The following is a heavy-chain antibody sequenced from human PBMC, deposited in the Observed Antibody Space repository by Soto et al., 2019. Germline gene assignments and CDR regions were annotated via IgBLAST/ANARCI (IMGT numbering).Heavy chain of an antibody. D-gene: IGHD3-9*01. Sequence: PGGSLRLSCAASGFTFSSYAMSWVRQAPGKGLEWVSAISGSGGSTYYADSVKGRFTISRDNSKNTLYMQMDSLRAEDTAVYYCSKYPDVLRYFDLLLSFDYWGQGTLVTVSS. CDR1: GFTFSSYA. J-gene: IGHJ4*02. CDR2: ISGSGGST. CDR3: SKYPDVLRYFDLLLSFDY. V-gene: IGHV3-23*01.